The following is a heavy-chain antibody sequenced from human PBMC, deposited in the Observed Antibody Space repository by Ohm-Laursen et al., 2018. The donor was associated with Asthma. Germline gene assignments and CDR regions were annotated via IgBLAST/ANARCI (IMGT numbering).Heavy chain of an antibody. CDR3: ARGSGYHIF. J-gene: IGHJ4*02. CDR1: GGSISSGGYY. D-gene: IGHD3-3*01. CDR2: IYYSGST. V-gene: IGHV4-31*03. Sequence: TLSLTYTVSGGSISSGGYYWSWIRQHPGKGLEWIGYIYYSGSTNYNPSLESRLTISVDTSQNQFFLTLSSVTAADTAVYYCARGSGYHIFWGQGTLVTVSS.